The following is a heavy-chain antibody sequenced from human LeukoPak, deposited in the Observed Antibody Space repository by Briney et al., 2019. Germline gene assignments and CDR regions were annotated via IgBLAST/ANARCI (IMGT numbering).Heavy chain of an antibody. J-gene: IGHJ4*02. V-gene: IGHV3-15*01. D-gene: IGHD3-22*01. CDR1: GLTFSSYG. CDR3: TTWLVNYYDSSGYYESDY. Sequence: GGSLRLSCAASGLTFSSYGMHWVRQAPGKGLEWAGRIKSKTDGGTTDYAAPVKGRFTISRDDSKNTLYLQMNSLKTEDTAAYYCTTWLVNYYDSSGYYESDYWGQGTLVTVSS. CDR2: IKSKTDGGTT.